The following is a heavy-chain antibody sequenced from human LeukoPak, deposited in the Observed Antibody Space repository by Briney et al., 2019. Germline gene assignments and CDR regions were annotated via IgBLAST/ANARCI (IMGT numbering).Heavy chain of an antibody. J-gene: IGHJ4*02. D-gene: IGHD3-3*01. CDR2: MNRDGSEV. CDR1: GFTFEDYG. V-gene: IGHV3-7*04. Sequence: PGGSLRLSCAASGFTFEDYGMSWVRQAPGKGPEFVATMNRDGSEVAYGNSVRGRFTISRDNAKNSLYLQMYSLRAEDTAVYYCARGIDEWLYLNYWGQGALVTVSS. CDR3: ARGIDEWLYLNY.